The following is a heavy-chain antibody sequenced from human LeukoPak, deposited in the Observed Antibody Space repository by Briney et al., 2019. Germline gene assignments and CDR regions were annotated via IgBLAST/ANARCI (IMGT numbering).Heavy chain of an antibody. Sequence: PGGSLRLSCAASGFTFSSYGMHWVRQAPGKGLEWVAVIWYDGSNKYYADSVEGRFTISRDNSKNTLYLQMNSLRAEDTAVYYCARDRGELLADYWGQGTLVTVSS. CDR2: IWYDGSNK. V-gene: IGHV3-33*08. D-gene: IGHD1-26*01. CDR3: ARDRGELLADY. J-gene: IGHJ4*02. CDR1: GFTFSSYG.